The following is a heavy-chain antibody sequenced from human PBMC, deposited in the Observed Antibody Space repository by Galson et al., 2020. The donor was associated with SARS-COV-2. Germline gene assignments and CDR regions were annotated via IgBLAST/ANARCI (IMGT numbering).Heavy chain of an antibody. Sequence: ASVKVSCKASGYTFTSYDINWVRQATGQGLEWMGWMNPNSGNTGYAQKFQGSVTMTRNTSISTAYMELSSLRSEDTAVYYCARGPGGFLEWLFDYWGQGTLVTVSS. CDR2: MNPNSGNT. V-gene: IGHV1-8*01. CDR1: GYTFTSYD. CDR3: ARGPGGFLEWLFDY. D-gene: IGHD3-3*01. J-gene: IGHJ4*02.